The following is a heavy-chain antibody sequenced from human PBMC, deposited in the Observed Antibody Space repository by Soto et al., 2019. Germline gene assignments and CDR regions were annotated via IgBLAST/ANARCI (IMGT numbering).Heavy chain of an antibody. CDR1: GYTFTGYY. V-gene: IGHV1-2*02. J-gene: IGHJ4*02. CDR2: INPNSGGT. D-gene: IGHD6-6*01. CDR3: ARERSIAARPIGY. Sequence: QVQLVQSGAEVKKPGASVKVSCKASGYTFTGYYMHWVRQAPGQGLKWMGWINPNSGGTNYAQKFQGRVTMTRDTSISTAYMELSRLRSEDTAVYYCARERSIAARPIGYWGQGTLVTVSS.